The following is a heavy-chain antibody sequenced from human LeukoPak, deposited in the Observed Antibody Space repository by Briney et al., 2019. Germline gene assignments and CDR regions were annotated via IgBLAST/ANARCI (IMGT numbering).Heavy chain of an antibody. D-gene: IGHD3-10*01. Sequence: GGSLRLSCAASGFTFSSYSMNWVRRAPGKGLEWVSSISSSSSYRYYADSVKGRFIISRDNAKNSMYLQMNSLRAEDTAVYYCARAGPTMVRGVGYDYWGQGTLVTVSS. CDR3: ARAGPTMVRGVGYDY. CDR1: GFTFSSYS. J-gene: IGHJ4*02. V-gene: IGHV3-21*01. CDR2: ISSSSSYR.